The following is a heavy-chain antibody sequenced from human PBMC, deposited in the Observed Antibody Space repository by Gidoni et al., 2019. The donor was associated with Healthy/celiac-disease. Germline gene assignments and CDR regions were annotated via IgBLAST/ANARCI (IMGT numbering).Heavy chain of an antibody. CDR1: GLAFSSYS. CDR3: ANGGVGATPSFFDY. J-gene: IGHJ4*02. D-gene: IGHD1-26*01. CDR2: ISGSGGST. Sequence: EVQLLASGGGLVQPEGSLRLSCSPSGLAFSSYSMSWVRQATGKGLEWVSAISGSGGSTYYADSVKGRFTISRDNSKNTLYLQMNRLRAEDTAVYYCANGGVGATPSFFDYWGQGTLVTVSS. V-gene: IGHV3-23*01.